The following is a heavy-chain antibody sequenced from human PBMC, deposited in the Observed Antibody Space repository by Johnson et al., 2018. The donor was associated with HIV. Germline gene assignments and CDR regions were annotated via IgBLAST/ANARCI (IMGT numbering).Heavy chain of an antibody. CDR2: IGTAGDT. CDR1: GFTFSSYT. CDR3: ATSISTPPGAFDI. V-gene: IGHV3-13*01. Sequence: VQLVESGGGVVQPGGSLRLSCAASGFTFSSYTMHWVRQVTGKGLEWVSGIGTAGDTYYPGSVKGRFTISRENAKNSLYLQMNNLRAGDTAVYYCATSISTPPGAFDIWGQGTMVTVSS. D-gene: IGHD6-6*01. J-gene: IGHJ3*02.